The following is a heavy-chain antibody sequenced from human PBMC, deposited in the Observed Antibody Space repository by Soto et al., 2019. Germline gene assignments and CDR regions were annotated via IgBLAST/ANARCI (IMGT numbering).Heavy chain of an antibody. D-gene: IGHD5-12*01. CDR2: INHSGST. CDR1: GGSFSDYY. CDR3: ARLYGYSDY. Sequence: SETLSLTCAVYGGSFSDYYWSWIRQPPGKGLEWIGEINHSGSTNYNPSLKSRVTISVDTSKNQFSLKLSSVTAADTAVYYCARLYGYSDYWGQGTLVTVSS. V-gene: IGHV4-34*01. J-gene: IGHJ4*02.